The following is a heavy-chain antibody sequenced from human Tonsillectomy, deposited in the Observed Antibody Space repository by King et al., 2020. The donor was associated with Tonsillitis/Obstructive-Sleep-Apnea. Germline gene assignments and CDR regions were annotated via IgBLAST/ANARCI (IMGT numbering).Heavy chain of an antibody. CDR1: GFTVSNEY. D-gene: IGHD2-15*01. V-gene: IGHV3-53*01. CDR2: IYSGGST. Sequence: VQLVESGGGLIQPGGSLRLSCAASGFTVSNEYMIWVRQAPGKGLEWVSVIYSGGSTYYADSVKGRFTISSDNSKNTVYLQMSSLRAEDTAVYYCASGYCSGGSCPHYYYMDVWGKGTTVTVS. CDR3: ASGYCSGGSCPHYYYMDV. J-gene: IGHJ6*03.